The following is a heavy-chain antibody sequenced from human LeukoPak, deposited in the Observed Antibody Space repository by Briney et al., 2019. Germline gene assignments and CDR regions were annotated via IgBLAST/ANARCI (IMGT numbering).Heavy chain of an antibody. CDR1: GGSISSYY. V-gene: IGHV4-59*01. CDR2: IYYSGST. Sequence: PSETLSLTCTVSGGSISSYYWSWIRQPPGKGLEWIGYIYYSGSTNYNSSLKSRVTISVDTSKNQFSLKLSSVTAADTAVYYCARDRGVGKQLLLAFDIWGQGTMVTVSS. D-gene: IGHD6-6*01. J-gene: IGHJ3*02. CDR3: ARDRGVGKQLLLAFDI.